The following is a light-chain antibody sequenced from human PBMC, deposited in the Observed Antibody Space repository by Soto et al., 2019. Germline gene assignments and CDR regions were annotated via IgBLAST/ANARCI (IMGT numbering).Light chain of an antibody. CDR3: SSYTSSSTLV. CDR2: EVN. J-gene: IGLJ3*02. CDR1: SSDVGGYKY. Sequence: QSVLTQPASVSGSPGQSITISCTGTSSDVGGYKYVSWYQQHPGKAPRLMIYEVNYRPSGVSNRFSGSKSGNTASLTISRLQAEDEADYYCSSYTSSSTLVFGGGTKVTVL. V-gene: IGLV2-14*01.